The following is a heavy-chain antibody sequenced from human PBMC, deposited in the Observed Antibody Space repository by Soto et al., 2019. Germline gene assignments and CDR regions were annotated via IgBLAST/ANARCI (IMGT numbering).Heavy chain of an antibody. CDR1: GGTFSTYA. J-gene: IGHJ4*02. CDR2: IIPMFGTA. Sequence: QVQLVQSGAEVKKPESSVKVSCKAPGGTFSTYAISWVRQAPGQGLEWMGGIIPMFGTANYAQRFQDRVTITADESTNTVYMELSSLRSEETAVYFCASGIQRWLRLINNGYSGWGQGTLVNVSS. CDR3: ASGIQRWLRLINNGYSG. D-gene: IGHD5-12*01. V-gene: IGHV1-69*12.